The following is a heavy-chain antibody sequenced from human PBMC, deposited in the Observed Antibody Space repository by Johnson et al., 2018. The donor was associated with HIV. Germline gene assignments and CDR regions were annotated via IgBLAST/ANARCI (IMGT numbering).Heavy chain of an antibody. D-gene: IGHD3-9*01. V-gene: IGHV3-30*18. Sequence: VQLLESGGGVVQPGRSLRLSCAASGFTFNSYGMHWVRQAPGKGLEWVAFISYDGSNDYYADSVKGRFTISRDNSKNTLYLQMNSLRAEDTAVYYCAKDVAVYLYAFDIWGQGTMVTVSS. CDR2: ISYDGSND. CDR1: GFTFNSYG. J-gene: IGHJ3*02. CDR3: AKDVAVYLYAFDI.